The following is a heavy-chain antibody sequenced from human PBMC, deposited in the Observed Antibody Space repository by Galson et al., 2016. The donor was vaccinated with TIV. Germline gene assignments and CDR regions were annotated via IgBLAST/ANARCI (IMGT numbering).Heavy chain of an antibody. D-gene: IGHD2-21*01. CDR3: ARDRTYCVGECFYNYYYGMDV. V-gene: IGHV3-66*03. Sequence: SLRLSCAASGLSVRDNYMAWVRQAPGKGLEWVPVIKSRGAIEYADSVKGRFTVSRDTYKNTVFLQMNSLRNEDTAAYYCARDRTYCVGECFYNYYYGMDVWGQGTTVIVSS. CDR1: GLSVRDNY. J-gene: IGHJ6*02. CDR2: IKSRGAI.